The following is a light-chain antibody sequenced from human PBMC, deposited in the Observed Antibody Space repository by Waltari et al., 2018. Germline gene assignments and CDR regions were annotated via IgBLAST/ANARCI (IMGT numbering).Light chain of an antibody. V-gene: IGLV1-44*01. CDR2: DNI. CDR3: AAWDDNLNGVV. Sequence: QTVLTHPPSAPGAPGRMFTIACSGTTSTTVSNTCTRYQQLPGTAPTLLIYDNIDRPSGVPDRFSGSKSGTSASLAISELQSEDEADYHCAAWDDNLNGVVFGGGTKLTVL. J-gene: IGLJ2*01. CDR1: TSTTVSNT.